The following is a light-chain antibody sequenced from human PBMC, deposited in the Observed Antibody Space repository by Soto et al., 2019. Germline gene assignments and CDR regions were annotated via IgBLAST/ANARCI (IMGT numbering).Light chain of an antibody. J-gene: IGKJ1*01. CDR3: QLYNNWPT. V-gene: IGKV3-15*01. CDR2: GAS. Sequence: EILMTQSPATLSVSPGERATLSCRASQSVSSNLAWYQQKPGQAPRLLIYGASTRATGIPVRFSGRGSGTEFTLTISSLQSEDFAVYYCQLYNNWPTFGQGTKVDIK. CDR1: QSVSSN.